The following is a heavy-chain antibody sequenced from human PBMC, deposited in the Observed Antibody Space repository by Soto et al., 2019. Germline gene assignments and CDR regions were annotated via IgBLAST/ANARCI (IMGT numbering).Heavy chain of an antibody. Sequence: QVQLVQSGAEVKKPGASVKVSCKVSGYTFTSYGISWVRQAPGQGLEWMGWISAYNGNTNYAQRLQGRVTLTTDTSTSTASRERRSLRSDDPAVYFCAGDQPLNVNTAQKFDYWGQETLLTVPS. D-gene: IGHD5-18*01. V-gene: IGHV1-18*01. J-gene: IGHJ4*02. CDR2: ISAYNGNT. CDR1: GYTFTSYG. CDR3: AGDQPLNVNTAQKFDY.